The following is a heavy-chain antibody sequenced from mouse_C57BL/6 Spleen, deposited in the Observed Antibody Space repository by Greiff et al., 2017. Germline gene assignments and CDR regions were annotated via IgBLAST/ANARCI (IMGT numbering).Heavy chain of an antibody. Sequence: VQLQQSGAELMKPGASVKLSCKATGYTFTGYWIEWVKQRPGHGLEWIGEILPGSGSTNYNEKFKGKATFTADTSSNTAYMQLSSLDTEVSAIYCRSRFHSLDYVDVWGTGTTVTVSS. CDR1: GYTFTGYW. CDR2: ILPGSGST. CDR3: SRFHSLDYVDV. J-gene: IGHJ1*03. V-gene: IGHV1-9*01.